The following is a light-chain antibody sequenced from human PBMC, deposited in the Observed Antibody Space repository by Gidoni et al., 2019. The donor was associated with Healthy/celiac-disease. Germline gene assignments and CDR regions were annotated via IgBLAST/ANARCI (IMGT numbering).Light chain of an antibody. Sequence: DIQMTQSPSSLSASVGDRVTIACRASQSISSSLNWYQQKPEKAPKLLIYAASSLQSGVPSRFSGGGSGTDFTLTISSLQPEDFATYYCQQSYSTLWTFGQGTKVEIK. CDR3: QQSYSTLWT. V-gene: IGKV1-39*01. CDR2: AAS. CDR1: QSISSS. J-gene: IGKJ1*01.